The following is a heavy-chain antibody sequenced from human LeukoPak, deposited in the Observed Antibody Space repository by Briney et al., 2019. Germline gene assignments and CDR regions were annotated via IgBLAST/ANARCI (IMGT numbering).Heavy chain of an antibody. Sequence: GESLKISCKGSGYSFTSYWIGWVRQMAGKGLEWMGIIYPGDSDTRYSPSFQGQVTISADKSISTAYLQWSSLKAWDTAMYHCARRDFCSSTSCSPIKFDYWGQGTLVTVSS. CDR3: ARRDFCSSTSCSPIKFDY. J-gene: IGHJ4*02. D-gene: IGHD2-2*01. CDR2: IYPGDSDT. V-gene: IGHV5-51*01. CDR1: GYSFTSYW.